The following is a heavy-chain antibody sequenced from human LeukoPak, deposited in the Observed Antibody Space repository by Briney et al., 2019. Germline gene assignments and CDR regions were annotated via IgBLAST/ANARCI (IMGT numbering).Heavy chain of an antibody. CDR1: GFTFNSYI. V-gene: IGHV3-48*04. CDR2: IPASGSTT. J-gene: IGHJ4*02. Sequence: GGSLRLSCAASGFTFNSYIPTWVRQAPGKGLDRVAYIPASGSTTYSADSVEGQFTISRDNTKNSVCLQMASLNADDTAVYYCAREDVYRWGFDHWGRGILVTVSS. CDR3: AREDVYRWGFDH. D-gene: IGHD3-16*02.